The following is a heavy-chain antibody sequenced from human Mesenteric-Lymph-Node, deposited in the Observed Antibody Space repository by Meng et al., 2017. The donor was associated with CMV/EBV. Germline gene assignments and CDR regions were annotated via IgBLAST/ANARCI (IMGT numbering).Heavy chain of an antibody. D-gene: IGHD2-2*01. Sequence: SETLSLTCTVSGGSISGYYWSWIRQPPGKGLEWLGYVSYNGGTNYNPSLKSRVTISVDTSKNQFSLKLSSVTAADTAVYYCARGDIVVVPAALEGYWYFDLWGRGTLVTVSS. J-gene: IGHJ2*01. CDR2: VSYNGGT. CDR3: ARGDIVVVPAALEGYWYFDL. V-gene: IGHV4-59*01. CDR1: GGSISGYY.